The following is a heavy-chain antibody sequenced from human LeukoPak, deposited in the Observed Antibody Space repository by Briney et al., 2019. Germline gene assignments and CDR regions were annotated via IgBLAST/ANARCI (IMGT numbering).Heavy chain of an antibody. V-gene: IGHV3-66*01. CDR2: IYSGGST. CDR1: EFTVSVNY. J-gene: IGHJ4*02. CDR3: ARGPSSCHNT. D-gene: IGHD2-15*01. Sequence: GGSLRLSCAASEFTVSVNYMSWVRQAPGKGLEWVSFIYSGGSTYYADSVKGRFTISRDSSKNILHLQMNSLRAEDTAVYYCARGPSSCHNTGGQGTLVTVSS.